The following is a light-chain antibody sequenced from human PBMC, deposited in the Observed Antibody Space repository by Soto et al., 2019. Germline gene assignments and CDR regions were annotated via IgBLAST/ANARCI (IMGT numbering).Light chain of an antibody. CDR2: DAY. J-gene: IGKJ5*01. CDR1: QSVSSSY. CDR3: QQRHMWPIT. Sequence: DTGLSQSPSTLSLSPGERATLSCGASQSVSSSYLAWYQQKPGQAPRLLIYDAYNRATGIPPRFSGSGSGTDFTLTISSLEPEDSAVYYCQQRHMWPITFGQGTRLEI. V-gene: IGKV3-11*01.